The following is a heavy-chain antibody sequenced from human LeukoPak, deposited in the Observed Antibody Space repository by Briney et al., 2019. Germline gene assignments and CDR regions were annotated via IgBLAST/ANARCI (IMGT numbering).Heavy chain of an antibody. V-gene: IGHV4-39*01. J-gene: IGHJ5*02. CDR3: ARVVGFMITFGGVIVP. D-gene: IGHD3-16*01. CDR2: IYYSGST. CDR1: GGSISSSSYY. Sequence: SETLSLTCTVSGGSISSSSYYWGWIRQPPGKGLEWIGSIYYSGSTYYNPSLKSRVTISVDTSKNQFSLKLSSVTAADTAVYYCARVVGFMITFGGVIVPWGQGTLVTVSS.